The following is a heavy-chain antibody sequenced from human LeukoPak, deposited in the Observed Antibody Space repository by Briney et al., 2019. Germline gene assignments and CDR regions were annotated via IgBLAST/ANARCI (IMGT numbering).Heavy chain of an antibody. CDR2: TRNKANSYTT. CDR1: GFTFSDHY. D-gene: IGHD5-12*01. CDR3: ASGYDLAHRCPPASS. J-gene: IGHJ4*02. Sequence: GGSLRLSCAASGFTFSDHYMDWVRQAPGKGLEWVGRTRNKANSYTTEYAASVKGRFTISRDDSKNSLYLQMNSLKTEDTAVYYCASGYDLAHRCPPASSWGQGTLVTVSS. V-gene: IGHV3-72*01.